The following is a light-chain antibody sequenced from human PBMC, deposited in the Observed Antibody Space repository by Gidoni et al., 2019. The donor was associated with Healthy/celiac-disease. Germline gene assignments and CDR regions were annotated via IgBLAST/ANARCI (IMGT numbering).Light chain of an antibody. CDR3: QQSYSTPYP. Sequence: DIQMTQSPSSLSASVGDRVTLTCRASQSISSYLNWYQQQPAKAPKLLIYAASSLQRGVPSRFSGSGSGTDFTLTFSSLQPEDFATYYCQQSYSTPYPFGPGTKLEIK. J-gene: IGKJ2*01. CDR1: QSISSY. CDR2: AAS. V-gene: IGKV1-39*01.